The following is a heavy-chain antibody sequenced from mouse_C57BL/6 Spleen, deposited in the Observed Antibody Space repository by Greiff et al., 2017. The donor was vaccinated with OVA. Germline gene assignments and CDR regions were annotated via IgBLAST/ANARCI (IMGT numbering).Heavy chain of an antibody. D-gene: IGHD1-1*01. CDR1: GYTFTSYW. CDR2: IHPNSGST. CDR3: AREPYYGSSYGLAY. J-gene: IGHJ3*01. V-gene: IGHV1-64*01. Sequence: QVQLQQPGAELVKPGASVKLSCKASGYTFTSYWMHWVKQRPGQGLEWIGMIHPNSGSTNYNEKFKSKATLTVDKSSSTAYMQLSSLTSEDSAVYYCAREPYYGSSYGLAYWGQGTLVTVSA.